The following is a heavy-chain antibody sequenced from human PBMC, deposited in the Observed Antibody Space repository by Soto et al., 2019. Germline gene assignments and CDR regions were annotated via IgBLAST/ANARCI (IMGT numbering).Heavy chain of an antibody. J-gene: IGHJ4*02. Sequence: EVQLLESGGGLVQPGESLRLSCAASEFTRSSSDMSWVRQAPGKGLEWVSAIRESGDTTYYADPVKGRFTISRDNSKNTLFLQMNSLRAEDTAVYYCAKPLANDFDYWGQGTLVTVSP. CDR1: EFTRSSSD. CDR3: AKPLANDFDY. D-gene: IGHD5-12*01. CDR2: IRESGDTT. V-gene: IGHV3-23*01.